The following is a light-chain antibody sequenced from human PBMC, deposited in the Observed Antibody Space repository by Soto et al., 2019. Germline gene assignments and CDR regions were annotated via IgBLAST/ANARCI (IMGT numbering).Light chain of an antibody. Sequence: QSALTQPASVSGSPGQSITISCTGTSRDVGLYDYVSWYQQYPDKAPKLMIYEVRNRPSGVSNRFSGSKSGNTASLTISGLQPEDEADYYCSSYTSSFSLVFGGGTKVTVL. CDR1: SRDVGLYDY. CDR2: EVR. CDR3: SSYTSSFSLV. J-gene: IGLJ2*01. V-gene: IGLV2-14*01.